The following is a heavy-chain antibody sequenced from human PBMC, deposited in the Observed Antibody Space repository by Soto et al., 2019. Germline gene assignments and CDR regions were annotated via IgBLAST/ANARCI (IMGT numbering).Heavy chain of an antibody. J-gene: IGHJ3*02. CDR3: ARDRRPSSGWYGALDI. D-gene: IGHD6-19*01. V-gene: IGHV3-33*01. Sequence: PGGSLRLSCTMSGFTFNSYGMHWVRQAPGKGLEWVSIIWYDGTTKYYVDSVRGRFTVSRDNSKNSLYLEMTNLKAEDTAIYFCARDRRPSSGWYGALDIWGRGTMVTVSS. CDR1: GFTFNSYG. CDR2: IWYDGTTK.